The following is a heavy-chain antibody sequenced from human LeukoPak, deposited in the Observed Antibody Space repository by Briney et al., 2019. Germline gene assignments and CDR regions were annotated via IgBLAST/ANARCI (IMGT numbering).Heavy chain of an antibody. J-gene: IGHJ4*02. CDR2: IGGDGRT. D-gene: IGHD2-15*01. V-gene: IGHV3-23*01. Sequence: GGSLRLSCAASGFTVSTNAMSWVRQAPGRGLEGVSGIGGDGRTHYADSVRGRFSIYRDNSKNTVYLQMNSLRVDDTAVYYCAKDLSWWAAVDFWGQGMLVTVSS. CDR1: GFTVSTNA. CDR3: AKDLSWWAAVDF.